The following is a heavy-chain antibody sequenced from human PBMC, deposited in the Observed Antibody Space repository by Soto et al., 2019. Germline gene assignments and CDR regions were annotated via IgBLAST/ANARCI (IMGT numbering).Heavy chain of an antibody. V-gene: IGHV1-2*02. Sequence: ASVKVSCKASGYILADYFMHWVRQAPGQGLEWMGWISPNSGGTNYAQKFEGRVTMTRDTSISTAYMELGRLRSDDTAVYYCARGLYCSSTTCPEGGWFDPWGQGTLVTVSS. J-gene: IGHJ5*02. CDR2: ISPNSGGT. CDR3: ARGLYCSSTTCPEGGWFDP. D-gene: IGHD2-2*01. CDR1: GYILADYF.